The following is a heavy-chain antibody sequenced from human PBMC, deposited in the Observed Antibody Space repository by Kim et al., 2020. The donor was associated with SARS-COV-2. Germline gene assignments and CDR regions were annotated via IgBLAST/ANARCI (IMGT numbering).Heavy chain of an antibody. V-gene: IGHV1-18*01. CDR1: GYSFSNYG. D-gene: IGHD3-9*01. J-gene: IGHJ5*02. CDR3: ARDQTSYDFLAGLLGGPNWFDP. CDR2: ISAYNGDT. Sequence: ASVKVSCKASGYSFSNYGISWVRQAPGQGLEWMGWISAYNGDTNYAQNLQGRVTMTTDTSTNTAYMELRSLKSDDTAVYYCARDQTSYDFLAGLLGGPNWFDPWGQGTLVTVSS.